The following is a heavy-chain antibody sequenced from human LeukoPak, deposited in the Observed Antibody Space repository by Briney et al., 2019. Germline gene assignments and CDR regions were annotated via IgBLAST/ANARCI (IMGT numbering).Heavy chain of an antibody. CDR1: GFTFSNSW. J-gene: IGHJ4*02. Sequence: PGGSLRLSCAASGFTFSNSWMLWVRQAPGRGLEWVGRIKRDIDGGTTDYAAPVKGRFTITRDDSENTLYLQMNSLTTEDTAGYYCTTDLPRSTSCSHDYWGQGTQVTVSS. V-gene: IGHV3-15*01. CDR3: TTDLPRSTSCSHDY. CDR2: IKRDIDGGTT. D-gene: IGHD2/OR15-2a*01.